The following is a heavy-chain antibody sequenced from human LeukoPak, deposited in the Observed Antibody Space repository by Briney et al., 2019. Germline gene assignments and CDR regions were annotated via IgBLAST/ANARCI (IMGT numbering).Heavy chain of an antibody. D-gene: IGHD3-22*01. Sequence: PGGSLRLSCAASGFTFDDYGMSWVRQAPGKGLEWVSGINWNGGSTGYADSVKGRFTISRDNAKNSLYLQMNSLRAEDTALYYCARVGIYDSSGYYLDYWGQGTLVTVSS. CDR3: ARVGIYDSSGYYLDY. V-gene: IGHV3-20*04. J-gene: IGHJ4*02. CDR2: INWNGGST. CDR1: GFTFDDYG.